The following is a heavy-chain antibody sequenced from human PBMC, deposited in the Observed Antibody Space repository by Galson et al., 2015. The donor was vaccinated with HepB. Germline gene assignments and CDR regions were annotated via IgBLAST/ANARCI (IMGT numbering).Heavy chain of an antibody. CDR1: GFTFSSYG. V-gene: IGHV3-33*01. J-gene: IGHJ4*02. D-gene: IGHD4-17*01. CDR2: IWYDGSNK. Sequence: SLRLSCAASGFTFSSYGMHWVRQAPGKGLEWVAVIWYDGSNKYYADSVKGRFTISRDNSKNTLYLQMNSLRAEDTAVYYCARGHGHDYGDIWGQGTLVTVSS. CDR3: ARGHGHDYGDI.